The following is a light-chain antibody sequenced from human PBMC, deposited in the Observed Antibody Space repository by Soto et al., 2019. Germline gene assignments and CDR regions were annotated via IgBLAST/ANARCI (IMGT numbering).Light chain of an antibody. CDR1: QSLLHSNGRNY. CDR3: MQALQTPRT. V-gene: IGKV2-28*01. CDR2: LAS. Sequence: IVLTQSPVSLSVTPGEPASISCTSSQSLLHSNGRNYLDWYLQRSGQSPKLLIYLASDWATGVPYRFSGSGSGTNFTLAIKRVEAEDVGIYYCMQALQTPRTFGPGTKVYFK. J-gene: IGKJ3*01.